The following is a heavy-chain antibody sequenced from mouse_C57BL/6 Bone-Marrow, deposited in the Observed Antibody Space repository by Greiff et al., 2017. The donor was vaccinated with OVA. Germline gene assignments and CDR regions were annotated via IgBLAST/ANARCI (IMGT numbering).Heavy chain of an antibody. CDR1: GFNIKDYY. CDR2: IDPEDGDT. V-gene: IGHV14-2*01. Sequence: EVQLQESGAELVKPGASVKLSCTASGFNIKDYYMHWVKQRTEQGLEWIGRIDPEDGDTKYAPNFQGKATITADTSSNTAYLQLSSLTSEDTAFYYCARGDYGNRAWFAYWGQGTLVTVSA. D-gene: IGHD2-1*01. CDR3: ARGDYGNRAWFAY. J-gene: IGHJ3*01.